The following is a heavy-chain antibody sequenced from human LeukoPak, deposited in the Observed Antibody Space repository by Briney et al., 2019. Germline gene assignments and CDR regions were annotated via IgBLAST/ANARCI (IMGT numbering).Heavy chain of an antibody. Sequence: SETLSLTCAVYGGSFSGYFWSWIRQPPGKGLEWIGEINHSGRTNYNPSLKSRVTISVDTSKNQFSLKLSSVTAADTAVYYCASIRTGFDYWGQGTLVTVSS. CDR2: INHSGRT. CDR1: GGSFSGYF. J-gene: IGHJ4*02. V-gene: IGHV4-34*01. CDR3: ASIRTGFDY. D-gene: IGHD1-14*01.